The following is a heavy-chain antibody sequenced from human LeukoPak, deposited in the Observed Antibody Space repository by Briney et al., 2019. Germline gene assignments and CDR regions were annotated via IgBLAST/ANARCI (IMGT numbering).Heavy chain of an antibody. D-gene: IGHD6-13*01. Sequence: GGSLRLSCAASGFTVSSNYMSWVRQAPGKGLEWVSVIYSGGSTYYADSVKGRFTISRDNSKNTLYLQINSLRAEDTAVYYCARVGKGAAAGTDYWGQGTLVTVSS. CDR3: ARVGKGAAAGTDY. CDR2: IYSGGST. CDR1: GFTVSSNY. V-gene: IGHV3-66*02. J-gene: IGHJ4*02.